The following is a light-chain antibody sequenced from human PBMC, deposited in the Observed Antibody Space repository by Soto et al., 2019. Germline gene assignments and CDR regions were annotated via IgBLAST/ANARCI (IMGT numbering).Light chain of an antibody. V-gene: IGKV3-11*01. Sequence: EIVLSQSPATLDLTPGERATLSCRASQSVSSYLAWYQQKPGQAPRLLISDASNRATGIPVRFSGSGFGTDFTLTISSLEAEDSAVYYCQQRSNWPSITFGQGTLLEIK. J-gene: IGKJ5*01. CDR1: QSVSSY. CDR2: DAS. CDR3: QQRSNWPSIT.